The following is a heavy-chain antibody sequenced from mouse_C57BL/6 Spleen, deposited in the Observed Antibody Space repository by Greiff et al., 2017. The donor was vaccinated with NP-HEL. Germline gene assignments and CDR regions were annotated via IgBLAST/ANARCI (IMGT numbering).Heavy chain of an antibody. V-gene: IGHV1-26*01. J-gene: IGHJ3*01. CDR3: ARGEDDYDGFAY. CDR1: GYTFTDYY. CDR2: INPNNGVT. D-gene: IGHD2-4*01. Sequence: EVQLQQSGPELVKPGASVKISCKASGYTFTDYYMNWVKQSHGKSLEWIGDINPNNGVTSYNQQFKGKAKFTVEKSSSTSYMELRSLTSEDSAVYYWARGEDDYDGFAYGGQGTLVTGSA.